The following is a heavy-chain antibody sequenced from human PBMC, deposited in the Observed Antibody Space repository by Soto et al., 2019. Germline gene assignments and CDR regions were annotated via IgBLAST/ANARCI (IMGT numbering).Heavy chain of an antibody. Sequence: GGSLRLACAACGVTFRSYAMSWVRQAPGKGLEWVSAISGSGGSTYYADSVKGRFTISRDNSKNTLYLQMNSLRAEDTAVYYCAKDKVCDYWGQGTLVTVSS. CDR3: AKDKVCDY. J-gene: IGHJ4*02. V-gene: IGHV3-23*01. CDR1: GVTFRSYA. CDR2: ISGSGGST.